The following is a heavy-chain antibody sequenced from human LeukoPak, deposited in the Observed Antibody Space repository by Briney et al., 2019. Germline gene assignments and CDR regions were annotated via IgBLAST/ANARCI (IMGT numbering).Heavy chain of an antibody. D-gene: IGHD3-22*01. V-gene: IGHV3-7*01. CDR1: GFTFSSYW. CDR3: AKSEYYDSSGYYEGALYY. J-gene: IGHJ4*02. CDR2: IKQDGSEK. Sequence: PGGSLRLSCAASGFTFSSYWMSWVRQAPGKGLEWVANIKQDGSEKYYVDSVKGRFTISRDNAKNSLYLQMNSLRAEDTAVYYCAKSEYYDSSGYYEGALYYWGRGTLVTVSS.